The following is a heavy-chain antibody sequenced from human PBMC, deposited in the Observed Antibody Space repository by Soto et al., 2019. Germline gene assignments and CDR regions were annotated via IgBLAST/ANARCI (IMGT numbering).Heavy chain of an antibody. V-gene: IGHV2-5*02. CDR1: GFSLSTSGVG. Sequence: SGPTLVKPTQTLTLTCTFSGFSLSTSGVGVGWIRQPPGKALEWLALIYWDDDKRYSPSLKSRLTITKDTSKNQVVLTMTNMDPVDTATYYCVYGDYEGGLWDYWGQGTLVTVSS. CDR3: VYGDYEGGLWDY. J-gene: IGHJ4*02. D-gene: IGHD4-17*01. CDR2: IYWDDDK.